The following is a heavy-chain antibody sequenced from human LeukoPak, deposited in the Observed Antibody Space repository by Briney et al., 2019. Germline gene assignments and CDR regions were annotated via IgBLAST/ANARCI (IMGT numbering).Heavy chain of an antibody. Sequence: ASVKVSCKASGYTFTSYGISWVRQAPGQGVEWMGWISAYNGNTNYTQKLQGRVTMTTDTSTSTAYMELRSLRSDDTAVYYCARDDYGDYLDYWGQGTLVTVSS. D-gene: IGHD4-17*01. CDR3: ARDDYGDYLDY. V-gene: IGHV1-18*01. CDR1: GYTFTSYG. CDR2: ISAYNGNT. J-gene: IGHJ4*02.